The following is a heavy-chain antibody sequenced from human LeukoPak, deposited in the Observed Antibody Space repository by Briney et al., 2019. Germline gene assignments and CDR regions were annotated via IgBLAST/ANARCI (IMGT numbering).Heavy chain of an antibody. CDR2: IYHSGST. J-gene: IGHJ4*02. D-gene: IGHD2-2*02. CDR3: ARHKWEYQLLYFDY. Sequence: SETLSLTCTVSGGSISSSSYYWGWIRQPPGKGLEWIGSIYHSGSTYYNPSLKSRVTISVDTSKNQFSLKLSSVTAADTAVYYCARHKWEYQLLYFDYWGQGTLVTVSS. V-gene: IGHV4-39*01. CDR1: GGSISSSSYY.